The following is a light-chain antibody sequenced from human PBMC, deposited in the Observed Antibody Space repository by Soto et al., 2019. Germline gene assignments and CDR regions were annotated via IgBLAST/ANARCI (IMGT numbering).Light chain of an antibody. V-gene: IGLV1-36*01. CDR3: AAWDDSLNGGYV. Sequence: QSVLSQPPSVSDAPRQRVTISCSGSSSNIGNNAVSWFQQLPGKAPKLLIYYDDLLPSGVSDRFSGSKSGTSASLAISGLQSEDEADYYCAAWDDSLNGGYVFGSGTKVTVL. J-gene: IGLJ1*01. CDR2: YDD. CDR1: SSNIGNNA.